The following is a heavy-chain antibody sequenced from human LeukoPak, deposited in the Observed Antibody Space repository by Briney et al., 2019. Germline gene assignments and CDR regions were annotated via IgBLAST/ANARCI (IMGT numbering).Heavy chain of an antibody. D-gene: IGHD6-19*01. CDR2: ISSSSSTI. J-gene: IGHJ4*02. CDR1: GFTFSSYS. V-gene: IGHV3-48*01. CDR3: AKAKYTSGWEGGFDY. Sequence: GGFLRLSCAASGFTFSSYSMNWVRQAPGKGLGWVSYISSSSSTIYYADSVKGRFTISRDTSKNTLYLQMNSLRAEDTAVYYCAKAKYTSGWEGGFDYWGQGTLVTVSS.